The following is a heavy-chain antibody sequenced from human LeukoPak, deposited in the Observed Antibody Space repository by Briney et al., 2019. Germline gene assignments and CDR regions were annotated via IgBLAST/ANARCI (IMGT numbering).Heavy chain of an antibody. CDR3: AREPPWIQLWLPFDAFDI. CDR2: INPNSGGT. CDR1: GYTFTGYY. J-gene: IGHJ3*02. V-gene: IGHV1-2*02. D-gene: IGHD5-18*01. Sequence: GASVKASCKASGYTFTGYYMHWVRQAPGQGLEWMGWINPNSGGTNYAQKFQGRVTMTRDTSISTAYMELSRLRSDDTAVYYCAREPPWIQLWLPFDAFDIWGQGTMVTVSS.